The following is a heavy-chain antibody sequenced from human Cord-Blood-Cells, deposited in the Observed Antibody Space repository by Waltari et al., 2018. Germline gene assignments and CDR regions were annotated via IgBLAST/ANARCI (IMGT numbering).Heavy chain of an antibody. V-gene: IGHV4-4*02. Sequence: QVQLQESGPGLVKPSGTLSLTCAVSGGSISSSNWWSWVRQPPGKGLEGIGEIYHSGGTNSNPALKSRVTISVDKSKTQFSLKLSSVTAADTAVYYWARFKGAARPCAFDIWGQGTMVTVSS. CDR3: ARFKGAARPCAFDI. CDR2: IYHSGGT. D-gene: IGHD6-6*01. J-gene: IGHJ3*02. CDR1: GGSISSSNW.